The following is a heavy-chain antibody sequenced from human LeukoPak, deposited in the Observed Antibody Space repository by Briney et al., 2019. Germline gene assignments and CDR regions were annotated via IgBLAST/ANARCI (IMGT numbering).Heavy chain of an antibody. D-gene: IGHD3-16*01. Sequence: PSETLSLTCAVSGGSISSGGYSWSWIRQPPGKGLEWIGYIYYSGSIYYNPSLKRRVTISVDTSKIQCSLKLSAVPAADTSVYYCARVIYDYAREAYYYYYMDVWGKGTTVTISS. CDR2: IYYSGSI. CDR3: ARVIYDYAREAYYYYYMDV. CDR1: GGSISSGGYS. J-gene: IGHJ6*03. V-gene: IGHV4-30-4*07.